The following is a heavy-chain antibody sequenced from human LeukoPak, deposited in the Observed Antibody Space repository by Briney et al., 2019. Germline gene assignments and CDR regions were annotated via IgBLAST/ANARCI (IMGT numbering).Heavy chain of an antibody. CDR1: GFTFSNYA. V-gene: IGHV3-23*01. J-gene: IGHJ4*02. Sequence: GGSLRLSCAASGFTFSNYAMSWVRQTPGKGLEWVSTIGGSGSPKFYTDSVKGRFTISRDNSRNTLHLQMNSLSAEDSAIYYCVKDLDYWGRGTPVTVSS. CDR2: IGGSGSPK. CDR3: VKDLDY.